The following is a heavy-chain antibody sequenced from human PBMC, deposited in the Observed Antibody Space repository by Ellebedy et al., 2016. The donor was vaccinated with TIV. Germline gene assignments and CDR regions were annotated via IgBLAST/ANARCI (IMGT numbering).Heavy chain of an antibody. J-gene: IGHJ3*02. CDR2: IYYSGST. Sequence: SETLSLTCTVSGGSISSGGYYWSWIRQHPGKGLEWIGYIYYSGSTYYSPSLKSRVTISVDTSKNQFSLKLSSVTAADTAVYYCARGGSGAFDIWGQGTMVTVSS. D-gene: IGHD3-16*01. V-gene: IGHV4-31*03. CDR1: GGSISSGGYY. CDR3: ARGGSGAFDI.